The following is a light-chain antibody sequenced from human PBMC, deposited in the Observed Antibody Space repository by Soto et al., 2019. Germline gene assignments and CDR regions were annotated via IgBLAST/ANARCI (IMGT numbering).Light chain of an antibody. CDR3: QQYGNSPT. CDR2: ETS. J-gene: IGKJ1*01. Sequence: EIVFTQSPGTLSLFPGERATLSCRASQSVTAGYFAWYQQKPGQAPRLLIYETSSRTTGTPDRFSGSGSGTDFTLTISRLEPEDFAVYYCQQYGNSPTFGQGTKV. CDR1: QSVTAGY. V-gene: IGKV3-20*01.